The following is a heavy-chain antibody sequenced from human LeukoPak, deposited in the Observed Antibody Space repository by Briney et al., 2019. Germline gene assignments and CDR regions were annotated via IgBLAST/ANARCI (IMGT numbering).Heavy chain of an antibody. CDR2: IYHSGST. J-gene: IGHJ4*02. V-gene: IGHV4-4*02. CDR1: GGSISSSNW. CDR3: AREGSGRYGRANY. Sequence: SGTLSLTCAVSGGSISSSNWWSRVRQPPGKGLEWIGEIYHSGSTNYNPSLKSRVTISVDTSKNQFSLKLSSVTAADTAVYYCAREGSGRYGRANYWGQGTLVTVSS. D-gene: IGHD6-19*01.